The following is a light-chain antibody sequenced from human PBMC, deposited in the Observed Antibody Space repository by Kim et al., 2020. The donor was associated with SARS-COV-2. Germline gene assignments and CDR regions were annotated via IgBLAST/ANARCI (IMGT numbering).Light chain of an antibody. CDR1: QSVNNNY. J-gene: IGKJ3*01. Sequence: VAPGERTTLFCGASQSVNNNYLAWYQQKPGLAPRLLMYNVSSRATGIPHRFSGSGSGTDFAITISRLEHEDFAVYYCQQYGSSVTFGPGTKVDIK. V-gene: IGKV3D-20*01. CDR2: NVS. CDR3: QQYGSSVT.